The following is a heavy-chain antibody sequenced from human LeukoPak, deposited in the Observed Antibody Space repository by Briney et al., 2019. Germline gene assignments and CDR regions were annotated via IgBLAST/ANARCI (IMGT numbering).Heavy chain of an antibody. J-gene: IGHJ4*02. V-gene: IGHV3-30*04. CDR2: ISYDGNNK. D-gene: IGHD2-21*02. Sequence: GGSLRLSCAASGFTFSSYAMHWVRQAPGKGLEWVAVISYDGNNKYYADSVKGRFTISRDNSKNTLYLQMNSLRAEDTAVYYCARGLYCGGDCYHFDYWGQGTLVTVSS. CDR3: ARGLYCGGDCYHFDY. CDR1: GFTFSSYA.